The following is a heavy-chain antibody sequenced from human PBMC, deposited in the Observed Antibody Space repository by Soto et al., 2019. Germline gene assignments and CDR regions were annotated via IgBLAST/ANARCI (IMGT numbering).Heavy chain of an antibody. CDR3: ARESEELTSNFDY. V-gene: IGHV3-21*06. D-gene: IGHD1-7*01. Sequence: GGSLRLSCAASGFTFTRYSMNWVRQAPGKGLEWVSSISSTTNYIYYGDSMKGRFTISRDNAKNSLYLEMNSLRAEDTAVHYCARESEELTSNFDYWGQGTLVTVSS. J-gene: IGHJ4*02. CDR1: GFTFTRYS. CDR2: ISSTTNYI.